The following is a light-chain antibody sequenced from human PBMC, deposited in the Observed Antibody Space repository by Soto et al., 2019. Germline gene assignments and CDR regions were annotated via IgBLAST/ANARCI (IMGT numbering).Light chain of an antibody. Sequence: DIQVTQSPSTLSASLGDRVTITCRASQSISSWLAWYQQKPGTAPKVLIYHASNLQSGVPSRFSGSGSGTEFTLTISSLQPDDFATYYCQQYNSYSFGQGTKVDIK. CDR3: QQYNSYS. CDR2: HAS. V-gene: IGKV1-5*01. CDR1: QSISSW. J-gene: IGKJ1*01.